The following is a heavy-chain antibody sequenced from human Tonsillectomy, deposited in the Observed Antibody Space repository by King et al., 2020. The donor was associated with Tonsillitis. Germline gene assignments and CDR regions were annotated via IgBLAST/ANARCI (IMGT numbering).Heavy chain of an antibody. Sequence: VQLVESGGGQVEPGGSLRLSCAASGFTFSHAWMNWVRQAPGKGLEWVGRIKSKTDGGTTNYAAPVKGRFIISRDDSEDTLYLQMNSLKSEDTAVYFCVTGRGHGGFDPWGQGTLVTVSS. V-gene: IGHV3-15*01. CDR3: VTGRGHGGFDP. CDR2: IKSKTDGGTT. CDR1: GFTFSHAW. D-gene: IGHD3-16*01. J-gene: IGHJ5*02.